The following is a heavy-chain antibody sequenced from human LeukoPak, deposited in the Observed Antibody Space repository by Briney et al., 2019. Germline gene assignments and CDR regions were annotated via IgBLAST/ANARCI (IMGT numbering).Heavy chain of an antibody. CDR1: GYRFTNYY. CDR3: AAGHYCAEGPSPHGYYGMCG. CDR2: INPRGGGT. J-gene: IGHJ6*01. D-gene: IGHD3-10*01. V-gene: IGHV1-46*01. Sequence: ASGKVSCKASGYRFTNYYMHWGRQAPGQGLEWMGMINPRGGGTSYAQMFQGRGTMTRYTSTTTTYMELSSLRSEATAVYYYAAGHYCAEGPSPHGYYGMCGRGPGTTVIVSS.